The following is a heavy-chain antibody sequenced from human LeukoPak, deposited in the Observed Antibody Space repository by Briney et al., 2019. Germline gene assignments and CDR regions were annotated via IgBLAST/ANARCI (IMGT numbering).Heavy chain of an antibody. V-gene: IGHV3-48*01. CDR1: GFTFSSYS. CDR3: ARELPDYYYGMDV. D-gene: IGHD2-2*01. CDR2: ISSSSSTI. J-gene: IGHJ6*02. Sequence: GGSLRLSCAASGFTFSSYSMNWVRQAPGKGLEWVSYISSSSSTIYYADSVKGRFTISRDNAKNSLYLQMNSLIAEDTAVYYCARELPDYYYGMDVWGQGTTVTVSS.